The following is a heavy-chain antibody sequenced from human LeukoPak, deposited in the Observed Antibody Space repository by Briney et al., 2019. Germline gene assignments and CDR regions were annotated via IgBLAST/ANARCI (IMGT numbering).Heavy chain of an antibody. CDR3: ARGLWFGELLFDY. V-gene: IGHV4-59*01. D-gene: IGHD3-10*01. CDR2: IYYSGST. J-gene: IGHJ4*02. CDR1: GGSISSYY. Sequence: SETLSLTCTVSGGSISSYYWSWIRQPPGKGLEGIGYIYYSGSTNYNPSLKSRVTISVDTSKNQFSLKLSSVTAADTAVYYCARGLWFGELLFDYWGQGTLVTVSS.